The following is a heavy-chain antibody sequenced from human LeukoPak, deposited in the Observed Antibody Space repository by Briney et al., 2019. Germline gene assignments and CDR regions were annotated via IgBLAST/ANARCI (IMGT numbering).Heavy chain of an antibody. CDR3: ARGIAAAGVYYYYYGMDV. D-gene: IGHD6-13*01. V-gene: IGHV3-33*01. J-gene: IGHJ6*02. CDR2: IWYDGSNK. CDR1: GFTFSSYG. Sequence: GGSLRLSCAASGFTFSSYGMHWVRQAPGKGLEWVAVIWYDGSNKHYADSVKGRFTISRDNSKNTLYLQMNSLRAEDTAVYYCARGIAAAGVYYYYYGMDVWGQGTTVTVSS.